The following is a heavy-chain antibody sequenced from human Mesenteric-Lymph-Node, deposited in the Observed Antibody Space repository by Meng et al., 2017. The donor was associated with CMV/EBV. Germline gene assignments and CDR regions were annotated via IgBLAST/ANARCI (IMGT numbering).Heavy chain of an antibody. V-gene: IGHV3-30*02. CDR2: IRHDGSKK. Sequence: LSLTCAASGFSLSNYGMHWVRHTPGKGLEWVAYIRHDGSKKYFADSVQGRFSLSRDNSRDTLYLRMNGLSAEDTAVYYCVKDAGYCTSTSCYTFDHWGQGTLVTVSS. CDR3: VKDAGYCTSTSCYTFDH. D-gene: IGHD2-2*02. CDR1: GFSLSNYG. J-gene: IGHJ4*02.